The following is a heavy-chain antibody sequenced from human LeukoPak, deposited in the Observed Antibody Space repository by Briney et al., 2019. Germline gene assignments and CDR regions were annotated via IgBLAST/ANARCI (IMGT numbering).Heavy chain of an antibody. V-gene: IGHV3-74*01. CDR3: ARGTISGDSGTGMDV. D-gene: IGHD4-17*01. J-gene: IGHJ6*02. CDR1: GFTFSSYW. CDR2: INSDGSAK. Sequence: GGSRRLSCAAHGFTFSSYWIHWVRQGPGKGLVWVSRINSDGSAKTYADSVKGRFTISRDNAKSTLYLQMNSLRAEDTAVYYCARGTISGDSGTGMDVWGQGTTVTVSS.